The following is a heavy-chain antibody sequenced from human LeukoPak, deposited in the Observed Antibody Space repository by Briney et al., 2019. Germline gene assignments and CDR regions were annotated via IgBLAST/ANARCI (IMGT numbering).Heavy chain of an antibody. Sequence: PSETLSLTCTVSGGSISSSSYYWGWIRQPPGKGLEWIGSINYSGSSNYNPSLKSRVTKSIDTSKNQFSLKLSSVTAADTAVYYCARSGYIYANQYYYYMDVWGKGTTVTVSS. CDR1: GGSISSSSYY. V-gene: IGHV4-39*07. CDR3: ARSGYIYANQYYYYMDV. J-gene: IGHJ6*03. D-gene: IGHD5-18*01. CDR2: INYSGSS.